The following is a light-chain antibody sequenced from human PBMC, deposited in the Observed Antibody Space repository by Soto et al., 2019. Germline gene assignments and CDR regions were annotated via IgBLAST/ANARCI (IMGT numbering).Light chain of an antibody. CDR1: QSISSF. CDR3: QQSYSTPRT. V-gene: IGKV1-39*01. CDR2: AAS. Sequence: DIQMTQSPSSLSASVGERVTIACRASQSISSFLSWYQQKPGKAPKLLIYAASSLQSGVPSRFSGSGSGTDFTLTFSSLQPEDFATYYCQQSYSTPRTFGQGTKREIK. J-gene: IGKJ2*01.